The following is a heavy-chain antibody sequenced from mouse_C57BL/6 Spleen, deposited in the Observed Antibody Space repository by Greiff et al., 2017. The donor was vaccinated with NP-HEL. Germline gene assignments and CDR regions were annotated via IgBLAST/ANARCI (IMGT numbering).Heavy chain of an antibody. CDR1: GFTFSSYA. Sequence: EVKLVESGGGLVKPGGSLKLSCAASGFTFSSYAMSWVRQTPEKRLEWVATISDGGSYTYYPDNVKGRFTISRDNAKNNLYLQMSQLKPEDTAMYYCARDYYSNLAWFAYWGQGTLVTVSA. D-gene: IGHD2-5*01. CDR3: ARDYYSNLAWFAY. V-gene: IGHV5-4*03. CDR2: ISDGGSYT. J-gene: IGHJ3*01.